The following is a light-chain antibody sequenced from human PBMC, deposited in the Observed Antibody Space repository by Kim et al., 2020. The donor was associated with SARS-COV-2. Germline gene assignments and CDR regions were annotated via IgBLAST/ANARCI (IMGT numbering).Light chain of an antibody. CDR1: GIDVGGYNF. J-gene: IGLJ1*01. Sequence: QSALTQPASVSGSPGQSITISCTGTGIDVGGYNFVSWYQQHPGKAPKLMIFNVNSRPSGVSNRFSGSKSGNTASLTISGLQAEDEADYYCSSYASVSTYVFGPGTKVTVL. CDR2: NVN. V-gene: IGLV2-14*03. CDR3: SSYASVSTYV.